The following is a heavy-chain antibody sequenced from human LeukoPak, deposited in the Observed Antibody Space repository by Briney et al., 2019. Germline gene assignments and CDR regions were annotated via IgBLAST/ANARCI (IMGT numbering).Heavy chain of an antibody. CDR2: IRYDGSTK. Sequence: GGSLRLSCAASGFTFSSYAMHWVRQAPGKGLEWVAFIRYDGSTKYYADSVKGRFTISRDNSKNTLYLQMNSLRAEDTAVYYCAREVRGMGDGWGVGQYDDYIRSTPYNWFDPWGQGTLVTVSS. V-gene: IGHV3-30*02. D-gene: IGHD4-17*01. J-gene: IGHJ5*02. CDR1: GFTFSSYA. CDR3: AREVRGMGDGWGVGQYDDYIRSTPYNWFDP.